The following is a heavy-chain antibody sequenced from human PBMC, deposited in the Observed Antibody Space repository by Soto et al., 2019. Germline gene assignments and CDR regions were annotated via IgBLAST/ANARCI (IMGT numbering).Heavy chain of an antibody. Sequence: GASVKVSCKASGYTFTSYGISWVRQAPGQGLEWMGWISAYNGNTNYAQKLQGRVTMTTDTSTSTAYMGLRSLRSDDTAVYYCARLVVVVAAEAWFDPWGQGTLVTVSS. J-gene: IGHJ5*02. CDR2: ISAYNGNT. V-gene: IGHV1-18*01. CDR3: ARLVVVVAAEAWFDP. CDR1: GYTFTSYG. D-gene: IGHD2-15*01.